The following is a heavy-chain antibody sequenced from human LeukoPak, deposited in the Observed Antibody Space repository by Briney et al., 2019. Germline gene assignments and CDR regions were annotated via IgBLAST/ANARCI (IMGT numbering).Heavy chain of an antibody. J-gene: IGHJ4*02. V-gene: IGHV3-30-3*01. CDR1: GFTFSSYA. CDR3: ARDRVVRGVIAPLDY. Sequence: PGRSLGLSCAASGFTFSSYAMHWVRQAPGKGLEWVAVISYDGSNKYYADSVKGRFTISRDNSKNTLYLQMNSLRAEDTAVYYCARDRVVRGVIAPLDYWGQGTLVTVSS. CDR2: ISYDGSNK. D-gene: IGHD3-10*01.